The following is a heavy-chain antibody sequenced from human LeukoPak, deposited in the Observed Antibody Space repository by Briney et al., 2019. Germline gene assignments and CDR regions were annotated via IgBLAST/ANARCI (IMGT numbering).Heavy chain of an antibody. V-gene: IGHV4-34*01. D-gene: IGHD6-19*01. CDR2: INHSGST. J-gene: IGHJ4*02. Sequence: PSETLSLTCAVYGGSFSGYYWSWIRQPPGKGLEWIGEINHSGSTNYNPSLKSRVTISVDTSKNQFSLKLSSVTAADTAVYYCARLPYSGWYGGDYWGQGTLVTVSS. CDR1: GGSFSGYY. CDR3: ARLPYSGWYGGDY.